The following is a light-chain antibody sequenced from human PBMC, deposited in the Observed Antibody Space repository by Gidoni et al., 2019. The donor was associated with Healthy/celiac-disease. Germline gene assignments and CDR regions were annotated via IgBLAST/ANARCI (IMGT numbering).Light chain of an antibody. CDR1: QGISSY. V-gene: IGKV1-9*01. J-gene: IGKJ3*01. CDR2: AAS. CDR3: QQLNSYPIFT. Sequence: DIQLIQFLSFLSASVGDRVTITCRASQGISSYFAWYQQKPGKAPKLLIYAASTLQSGVPSRISGGGSGTEFTLTISNLQPEDFATYCCQQLNSYPIFTFSPGTKVDIK.